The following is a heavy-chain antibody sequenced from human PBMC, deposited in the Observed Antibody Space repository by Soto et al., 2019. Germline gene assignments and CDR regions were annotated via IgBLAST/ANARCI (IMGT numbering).Heavy chain of an antibody. CDR2: FDGEDGQT. V-gene: IGHV1-24*01. Sequence: ASVKVSCKVSGYSFSEMSMHWVRQTPEKGLEWMGSFDGEDGQTMYAQKFQGRVTMTEDTSADTAYMELSSLRSDDTAVYYCGIPGATGYLDYWGPGSRVTGS. J-gene: IGHJ4*02. CDR3: GIPGATGYLDY. CDR1: GYSFSEMS. D-gene: IGHD3-10*01.